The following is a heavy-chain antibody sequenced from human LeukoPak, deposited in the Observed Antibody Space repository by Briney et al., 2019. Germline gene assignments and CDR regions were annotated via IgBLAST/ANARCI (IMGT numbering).Heavy chain of an antibody. V-gene: IGHV4-61*05. CDR1: GGSISNNNYY. CDR2: ISDIGSI. Sequence: SETLSLTCTVSGGSISNNNYYWVWIRQPPGKGLEWIAYISDIGSINYNPSLKSRVTISLDTSKNQFSLKLSSVTAADTAVYYCAGHHPRNTVDFWGQGTLVTVSS. D-gene: IGHD2/OR15-2a*01. CDR3: AGHHPRNTVDF. J-gene: IGHJ4*02.